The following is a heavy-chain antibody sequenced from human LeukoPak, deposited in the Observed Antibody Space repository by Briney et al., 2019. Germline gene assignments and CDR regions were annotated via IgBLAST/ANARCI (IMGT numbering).Heavy chain of an antibody. V-gene: IGHV4-59*12. D-gene: IGHD2-2*01. CDR1: GGSLSSYY. J-gene: IGHJ5*02. Sequence: NPSETLSLTCTVSGGSLSSYYWSWIRQPPGKGLEWIGYIYYSGNADSNPSLKSRVTISVDTSKNQFSLKLSSVTAADTAVYYCARGPHQLLYTWFDPWGQGTLVTVSS. CDR2: IYYSGNA. CDR3: ARGPHQLLYTWFDP.